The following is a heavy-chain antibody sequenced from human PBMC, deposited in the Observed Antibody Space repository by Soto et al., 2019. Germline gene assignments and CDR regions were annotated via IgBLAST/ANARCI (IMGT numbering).Heavy chain of an antibody. J-gene: IGHJ4*02. Sequence: SETLSLTCTVSGGSISSDYWSWIRQPPGKGLEWIGYIYYSGSTNYNPSLKSRVTISVDTSKNQFSLKLSSVTAADTAVYYCERSGYSYGYFDYWGQGTLVSVSS. V-gene: IGHV4-59*08. CDR2: IYYSGST. CDR1: GGSISSDY. CDR3: ERSGYSYGYFDY. D-gene: IGHD5-18*01.